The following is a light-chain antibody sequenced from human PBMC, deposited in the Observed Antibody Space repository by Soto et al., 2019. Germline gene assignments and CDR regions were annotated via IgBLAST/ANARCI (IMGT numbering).Light chain of an antibody. J-gene: IGLJ1*01. CDR3: SSYTTSNTRQIV. CDR2: DVS. CDR1: SSDVGGYNY. V-gene: IGLV2-14*01. Sequence: QSVLTQPASVSWSPGQSITISFTGTSSDVGGYNYVSWYQQHPGKAPKFMIYDVSNRPSGVSNRFSGSKSGNTASLTISGLQAEDEADYYCSSYTTSNTRQIVFGTGTKVTVL.